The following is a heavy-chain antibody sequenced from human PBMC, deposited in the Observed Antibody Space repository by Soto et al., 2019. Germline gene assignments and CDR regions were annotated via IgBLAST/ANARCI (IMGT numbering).Heavy chain of an antibody. D-gene: IGHD2-2*01. Sequence: SETLSLTFTVSCGSIISYYWIWIRQPPGKGLDWIGYIYYSGSTNYNPSLKSRFTISVDTSKNQFSLKLSSVTAADTAVYYCARDVYCSSTSCYLGWFDPWGQGTLVTVSS. J-gene: IGHJ5*02. V-gene: IGHV4-59*01. CDR1: CGSIISYY. CDR2: IYYSGST. CDR3: ARDVYCSSTSCYLGWFDP.